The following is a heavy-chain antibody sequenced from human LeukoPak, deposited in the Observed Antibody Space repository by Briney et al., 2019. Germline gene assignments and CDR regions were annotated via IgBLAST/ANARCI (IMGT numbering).Heavy chain of an antibody. CDR3: ARGRDRKYPYYYYMDV. J-gene: IGHJ6*03. CDR2: INHSGST. CDR1: GFTFSSYS. D-gene: IGHD2/OR15-2a*01. Sequence: GSLRLSCAASGFTFSSYSMNWVRQAPGKGLEWIGEINHSGSTNYNPSLKSRVTISVDTSKNQFSLKLSSVTAADTAVYYCARGRDRKYPYYYYMDVWGKGTTVTVSS. V-gene: IGHV4-34*01.